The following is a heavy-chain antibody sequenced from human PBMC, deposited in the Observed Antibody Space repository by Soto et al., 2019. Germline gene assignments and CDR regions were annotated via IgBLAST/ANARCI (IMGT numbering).Heavy chain of an antibody. Sequence: PEGSLRLSCAASGFTFSSYAMHWVRQAPGKGLEWVAVISYDGSNKYYADSVHGRFTISRDNSKNTLYLQMNSPRAAATAVYYCARDLFRITIFQFAYWGQGPRVTASS. CDR2: ISYDGSNK. V-gene: IGHV3-30-3*01. J-gene: IGHJ4*02. CDR1: GFTFSSYA. D-gene: IGHD3-3*01. CDR3: ARDLFRITIFQFAY.